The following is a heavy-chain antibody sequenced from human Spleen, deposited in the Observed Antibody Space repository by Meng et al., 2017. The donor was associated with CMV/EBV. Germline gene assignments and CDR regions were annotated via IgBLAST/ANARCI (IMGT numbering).Heavy chain of an antibody. Sequence: YRFTDYYIHWVRQAPGQGLEWMGWITPNSGGTDFAQKFEGRVTMTRDTSISTVYMELSRLRSDDTAVYYCARGERISVFGVLFFDFWGQGTLVTVSS. J-gene: IGHJ4*02. CDR2: ITPNSGGT. D-gene: IGHD3-3*01. V-gene: IGHV1-2*02. CDR1: YRFTDYY. CDR3: ARGERISVFGVLFFDF.